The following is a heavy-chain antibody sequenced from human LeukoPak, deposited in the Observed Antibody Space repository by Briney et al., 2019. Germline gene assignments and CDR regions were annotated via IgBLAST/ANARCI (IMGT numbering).Heavy chain of an antibody. D-gene: IGHD6-13*01. CDR3: ARGVAAAGTGLFDP. CDR2: ISTNNGDT. V-gene: IGHV1-18*01. Sequence: ASVKVSCKASGYTFTSNGISWVRQAPGQGLEWMGWISTNNGDTKYGKKFQGRVIMTTDTSTSTAYMEVRSLRSDDTAVYYCARGVAAAGTGLFDPWGQGTLVTVSS. J-gene: IGHJ5*02. CDR1: GYTFTSNG.